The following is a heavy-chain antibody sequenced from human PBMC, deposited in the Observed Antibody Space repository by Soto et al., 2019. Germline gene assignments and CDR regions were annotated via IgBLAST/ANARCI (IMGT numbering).Heavy chain of an antibody. Sequence: QVQLVQSGAEVKKPGASVKVSCKASGYTFTSYYMHWVRQAPGQGLEWMGIINPSGGSTSYAQKFHGRVTMTRDTSTSTVYMELSSLRSEDTAVYYCARAVLLWFGEISPGMDVWGQGTTVTVSS. CDR3: ARAVLLWFGEISPGMDV. J-gene: IGHJ6*02. V-gene: IGHV1-46*01. CDR1: GYTFTSYY. CDR2: INPSGGST. D-gene: IGHD3-10*01.